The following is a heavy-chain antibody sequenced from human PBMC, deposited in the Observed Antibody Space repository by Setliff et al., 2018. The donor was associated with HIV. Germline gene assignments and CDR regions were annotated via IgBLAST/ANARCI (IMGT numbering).Heavy chain of an antibody. J-gene: IGHJ6*02. CDR1: GYSISSGYY. Sequence: SETLSLTCAVSGYSISSGYYWGWIRQPPGKGLEWIGSIYHSGSTYYNPSLKSRVAISVDTSKNQFSLKLSSVTAADTAVYYCARQYNRQYGMDVWGQGTTVTVSS. CDR3: ARQYNRQYGMDV. CDR2: IYHSGST. D-gene: IGHD1-20*01. V-gene: IGHV4-38-2*01.